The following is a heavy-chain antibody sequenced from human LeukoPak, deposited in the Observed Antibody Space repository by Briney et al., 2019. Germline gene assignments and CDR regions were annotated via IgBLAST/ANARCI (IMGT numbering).Heavy chain of an antibody. CDR2: IKQDGSKK. J-gene: IGHJ4*02. CDR1: GFPFSSYW. D-gene: IGHD3-16*01. CDR3: AAGAFGGFDY. Sequence: GGSLRLSCVASGFPFSSYWMTWVRQAPGKGLEWVANIKQDGSKKSYVDSVKGRFTISRDNAKNSLYLQMNSLRDEDTAVYYCAAGAFGGFDYWGQGTLVTVSS. V-gene: IGHV3-7*01.